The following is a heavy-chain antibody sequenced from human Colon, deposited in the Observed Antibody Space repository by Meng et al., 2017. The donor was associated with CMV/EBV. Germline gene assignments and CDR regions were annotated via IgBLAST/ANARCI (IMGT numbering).Heavy chain of an antibody. CDR1: GFTFSDYY. Sequence: SQTLSLTCAASGFTFSDYYMSWIRQPPGKGLEWIGEINHSGSTNYNPSLKSRVTISVDTSKNQFSLKLSSVTAADTAVYYCSRQYSSSYYSDYWGQGTLVTVSS. J-gene: IGHJ4*02. CDR2: INHSGST. V-gene: IGHV4-34*01. CDR3: SRQYSSSYYSDY. D-gene: IGHD6-6*01.